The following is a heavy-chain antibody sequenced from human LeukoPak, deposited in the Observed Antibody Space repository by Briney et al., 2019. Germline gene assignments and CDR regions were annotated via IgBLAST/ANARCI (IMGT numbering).Heavy chain of an antibody. Sequence: GASVKVSCKASGYTFTSYDINWVRQATGQGLEWMGWMNPNSGNTGYAQKFQGRVTMTRNISISTAYMELSSLRSEDTAVYYCARARLTRKYYYGLWGQGTLVTVSS. CDR2: MNPNSGNT. CDR1: GYTFTSYD. V-gene: IGHV1-8*01. D-gene: IGHD3-10*01. CDR3: ARARLTRKYYYGL. J-gene: IGHJ4*02.